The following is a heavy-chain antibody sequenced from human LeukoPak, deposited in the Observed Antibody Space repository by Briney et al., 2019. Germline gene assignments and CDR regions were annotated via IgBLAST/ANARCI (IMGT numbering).Heavy chain of an antibody. CDR1: GYTFTSYD. J-gene: IGHJ3*02. D-gene: IGHD4-17*01. Sequence: GASVKVPCKASGYTFTSYDINWVRQAPGQGLEWMGWINPNSGGTNYAQKFQGRVTMTRDTSISTAYMELSRLRSDDTAVYYCARVGDYDAFDIWGQGTMVTVSS. V-gene: IGHV1-2*02. CDR3: ARVGDYDAFDI. CDR2: INPNSGGT.